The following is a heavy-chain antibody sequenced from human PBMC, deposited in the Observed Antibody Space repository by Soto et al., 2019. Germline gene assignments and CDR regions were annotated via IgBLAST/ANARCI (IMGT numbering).Heavy chain of an antibody. CDR3: ASDLYVAINGPKYQYGMDV. V-gene: IGHV1-18*01. Sequence: QVQLVQSGPEMKKPGTSVKVSCKASGYTFTSYGISWVRQAPGQGLEWMGWISGYNGNTNFAQKFQGRVTMTTDTSTSTAFMELRSLRSYDTAVYYCASDLYVAINGPKYQYGMDVWGQGNTVTVSS. D-gene: IGHD2-2*01. J-gene: IGHJ6*02. CDR1: GYTFTSYG. CDR2: ISGYNGNT.